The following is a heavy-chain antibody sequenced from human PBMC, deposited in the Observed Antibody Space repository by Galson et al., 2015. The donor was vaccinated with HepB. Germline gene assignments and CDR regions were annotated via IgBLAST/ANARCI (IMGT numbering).Heavy chain of an antibody. V-gene: IGHV3-30-3*01. J-gene: IGHJ4*02. CDR2: ISYDGSNK. CDR3: ARGMETTVTTETFDY. D-gene: IGHD4-17*01. Sequence: SLRLSCAASGFTFSSYAMHWVRQAPGKGLEWVAVISYDGSNKYYADSVKGRFTISRDNSKNTLYLQMNSLRAEDTAVYYCARGMETTVTTETFDYWGQGTLVTVSS. CDR1: GFTFSSYA.